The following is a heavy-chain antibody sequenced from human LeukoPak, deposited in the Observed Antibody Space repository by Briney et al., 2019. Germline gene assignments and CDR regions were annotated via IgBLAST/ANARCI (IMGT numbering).Heavy chain of an antibody. J-gene: IGHJ4*02. CDR1: GGSISSGGYY. D-gene: IGHD4-17*01. CDR2: IYHSGST. V-gene: IGHV4-61*08. CDR3: ARAFEDYGDYGRYYFDY. Sequence: SETLSLTCTVSGGSISSGGYYWSWIRQPPGKGLEWIGYIYHSGSTNYNPSLKSRVTISVDTSKNQFSLKLSSVTAADTAVYYCARAFEDYGDYGRYYFDYWGQGTLVTVSS.